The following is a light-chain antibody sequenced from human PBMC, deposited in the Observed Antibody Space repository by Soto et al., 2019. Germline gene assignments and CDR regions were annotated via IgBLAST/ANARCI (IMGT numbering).Light chain of an antibody. V-gene: IGKV3-20*01. J-gene: IGKJ5*01. CDR1: QSVSSNY. CDR2: VAS. Sequence: EIELTQSPGTLSLSPGERATLSCRASQSVSSNYLAWYQQKPGQAPRVLIYVASSKATGIPYRFSGSGSGTDFTLTISRLEPEDFAIYYCQQYGSSPITFGQGTRLEIK. CDR3: QQYGSSPIT.